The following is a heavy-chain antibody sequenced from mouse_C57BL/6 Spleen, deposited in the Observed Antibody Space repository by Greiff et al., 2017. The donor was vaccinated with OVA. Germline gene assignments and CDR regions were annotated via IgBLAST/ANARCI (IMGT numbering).Heavy chain of an antibody. D-gene: IGHD1-1*01. CDR2: IDPNSGGT. CDR1: GYTFTSYW. V-gene: IGHV1-72*01. CDR3: ARWGTTVVAPYYAMDY. J-gene: IGHJ4*01. Sequence: QVQLQQPGAELVKPGASVKLSCKASGYTFTSYWMHWVKQRPGRGLEWIGRIDPNSGGTKYNEQFKSKATLTVDKPSSTAYMQLSNLTSEDSAVYYCARWGTTVVAPYYAMDYWGQGTSVTVSA.